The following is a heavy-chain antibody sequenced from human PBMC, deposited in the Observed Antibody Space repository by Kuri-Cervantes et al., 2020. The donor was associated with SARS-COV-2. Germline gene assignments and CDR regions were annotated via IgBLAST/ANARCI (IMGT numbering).Heavy chain of an antibody. V-gene: IGHV4-39*01. Sequence: AGSLRLSCTLSGGSISSSSYYWAWIRQPPGKGPEWIGSVYYDGSTYYTPSLKSRVTISVDTSKTQFSLKVSSVTAADTAVYYCARSPRVQGVIIQGYAFDIWGQGTMVTVSS. CDR3: ARSPRVQGVIIQGYAFDI. CDR1: GGSISSSSYY. J-gene: IGHJ3*02. D-gene: IGHD3-10*01. CDR2: VYYDGST.